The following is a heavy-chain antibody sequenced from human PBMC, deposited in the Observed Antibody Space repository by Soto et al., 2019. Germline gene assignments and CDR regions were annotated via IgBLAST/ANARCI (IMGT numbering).Heavy chain of an antibody. V-gene: IGHV3-23*01. Sequence: PGGSLRLSCAGSGFSFRDYSMSWVLQAPWKGLEWVSSINDGGGSPYYADSVKGRFTISRDDSENTLYLQMSSLRAEDTAVYYFASCRWLQSHFESWGQGTLVTVSS. J-gene: IGHJ4*02. CDR3: ASCRWLQSHFES. CDR1: GFSFRDYS. D-gene: IGHD3-9*01. CDR2: INDGGGSP.